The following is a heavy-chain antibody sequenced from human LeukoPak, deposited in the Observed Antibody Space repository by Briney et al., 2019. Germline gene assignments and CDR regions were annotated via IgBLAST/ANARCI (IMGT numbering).Heavy chain of an antibody. CDR2: IIPSGDT. V-gene: IGHV1-2*02. D-gene: IGHD3-10*01. CDR1: GYTFTSYA. CDR3: AKVRLRGFGELLYKSLYFDY. Sequence: GASVKASCKASGYTFTSYAMHWVRQAPGQGLEWMGWIIPSGDTNYPQKFQGRVAITRDTSITTAYLDLSRLTSDDTAVYYCAKVRLRGFGELLYKSLYFDYWGQGTLVTVSS. J-gene: IGHJ4*02.